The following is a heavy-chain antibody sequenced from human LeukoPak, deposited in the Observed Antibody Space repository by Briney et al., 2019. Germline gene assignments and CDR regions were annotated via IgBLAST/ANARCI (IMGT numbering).Heavy chain of an antibody. CDR3: ARGPLGYCSGSTCSNFDY. D-gene: IGHD2-15*01. J-gene: IGHJ4*02. Sequence: GGSLRLSCAASGFTFSNYAMNWVRQAPGKGLEWVSALGDNDGRTFYADSVKGRFTISRDNSKNTLYLQMNSLRAEDTAVYSCARGPLGYCSGSTCSNFDYWGQGTLVTVSS. CDR1: GFTFSNYA. CDR2: LGDNDGRT. V-gene: IGHV3-23*01.